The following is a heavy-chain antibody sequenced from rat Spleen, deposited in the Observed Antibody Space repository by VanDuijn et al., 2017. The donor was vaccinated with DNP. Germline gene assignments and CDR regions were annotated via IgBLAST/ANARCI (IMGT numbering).Heavy chain of an antibody. V-gene: IGHV3-1*01. CDR1: GYSITSNY. J-gene: IGHJ1*01. Sequence: EVRLQESGPGLVQPSQSLSLTCSVTGYSITSNYWAWIRKFPGTKMEWIGYINYSGITGYNPSLKSRISITRDTSKNQFFLQLNSVTTEETATYYCARGVSSYYGYNSYWYFDYWGPGTMVTVSS. D-gene: IGHD1-9*01. CDR3: ARGVSSYYGYNSYWYFDY. CDR2: INYSGIT.